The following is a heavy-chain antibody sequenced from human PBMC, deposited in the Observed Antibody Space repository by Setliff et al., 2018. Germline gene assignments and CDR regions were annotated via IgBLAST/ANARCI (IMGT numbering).Heavy chain of an antibody. CDR2: IYTSGST. Sequence: PSETLSLTCTVSGGSISRGSYDWSWIRQPAGKGLEWIWRIYTSGSTNYNPSLKSRVTISLDTSKNPFSLKLSSGTAADTAVYYCARGGYSYGLGGFPLDYWGQGTLVTSPQ. V-gene: IGHV4-61*02. CDR1: GGSISRGSYD. CDR3: ARGGYSYGLGGFPLDY. J-gene: IGHJ4*02. D-gene: IGHD5-18*01.